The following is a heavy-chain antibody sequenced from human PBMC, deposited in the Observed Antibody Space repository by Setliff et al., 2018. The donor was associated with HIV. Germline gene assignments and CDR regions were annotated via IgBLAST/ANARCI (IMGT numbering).Heavy chain of an antibody. D-gene: IGHD6-19*01. CDR2: IIPIVGQT. V-gene: IGHV1-69*10. J-gene: IGHJ4*02. Sequence: SVKVSCKASGGTFGSYAIHWVRQAPGQGLEWMGGIIPIVGQTNYAQKFQGRFTITADTSTNTAFMELTSLTSEDTAFYYCARNSFPRAVTGTGPLFDYWGQGTLVTVSS. CDR3: ARNSFPRAVTGTGPLFDY. CDR1: GGTFGSYA.